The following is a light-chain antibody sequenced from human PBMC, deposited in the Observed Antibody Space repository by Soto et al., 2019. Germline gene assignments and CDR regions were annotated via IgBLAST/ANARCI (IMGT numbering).Light chain of an antibody. Sequence: DIQMRQSPSSLSASVGDRVTSICRASQSISSYLNWYQQKPGKAAKLLIYAASTLQSGVPSRFSGSGSGTDFTLTISSLQPEDFAAYYCQQLNGFPITFGQGTRLEIK. CDR3: QQLNGFPIT. V-gene: IGKV1-9*01. J-gene: IGKJ5*01. CDR2: AAS. CDR1: QSISSY.